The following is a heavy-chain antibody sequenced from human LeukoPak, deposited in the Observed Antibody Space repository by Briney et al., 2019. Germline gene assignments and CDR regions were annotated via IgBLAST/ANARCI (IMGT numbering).Heavy chain of an antibody. D-gene: IGHD6-6*01. CDR2: IYPGDSDT. Sequence: GESLKISCKGSGYSFTSYWIGWVRQMPGKGLKWMGIIYPGDSDTRYSPSFQGQVTISADKSISTAYLQWSSLKASDTAMYYCARHRNQLKYSSSPNDAFDIWGQGTMVTVSS. CDR1: GYSFTSYW. CDR3: ARHRNQLKYSSSPNDAFDI. J-gene: IGHJ3*02. V-gene: IGHV5-51*01.